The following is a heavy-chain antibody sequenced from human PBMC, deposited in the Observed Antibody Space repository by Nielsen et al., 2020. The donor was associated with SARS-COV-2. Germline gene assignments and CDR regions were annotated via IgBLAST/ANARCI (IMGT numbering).Heavy chain of an antibody. CDR3: ARRVYYDFWSGWCMDV. CDR1: GYTFTSYG. Sequence: ASVKVSCKASGYTFTSYGISWVRQAPGQGLEWMGWISAYNGNTNYAQKLQGRVTTTTDTSTSTAYMELRSLRSDDTAVYYCARRVYYDFWSGWCMDVWGQGTTVTVSS. D-gene: IGHD3-3*01. J-gene: IGHJ6*02. CDR2: ISAYNGNT. V-gene: IGHV1-18*01.